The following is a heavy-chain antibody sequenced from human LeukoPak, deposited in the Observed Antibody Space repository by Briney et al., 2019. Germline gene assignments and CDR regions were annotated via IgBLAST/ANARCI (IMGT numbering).Heavy chain of an antibody. D-gene: IGHD6-6*01. CDR1: GYSFTNYW. Sequence: GESLKISCKGSGYSFTNYWIGWVRQMPGQGLEWMGIIYPDDSNTIYGPSFQGQVTISADKSINTAYLEWSSLKASDTAIYYCARLRIAARPADAFDIWGQGTMVTVSS. CDR3: ARLRIAARPADAFDI. CDR2: IYPDDSNT. V-gene: IGHV5-51*01. J-gene: IGHJ3*02.